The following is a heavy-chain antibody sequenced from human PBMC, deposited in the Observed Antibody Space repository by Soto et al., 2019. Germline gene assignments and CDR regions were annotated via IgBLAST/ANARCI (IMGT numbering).Heavy chain of an antibody. J-gene: IGHJ3*02. CDR3: ASAFLHDGFDI. V-gene: IGHV1-2*04. CDR1: GYTFTDYY. D-gene: IGHD3-16*01. Sequence: QVPLVQSGAEGKKPGASVKVSCKASGYTFTDYYMHWVRQAPGQGLEWMGWINPNSGDTNYAQKFQGWVTMTRDPSINTAYMELSRLKSDDMAVYHCASAFLHDGFDIWGKGTVVTVSS. CDR2: INPNSGDT.